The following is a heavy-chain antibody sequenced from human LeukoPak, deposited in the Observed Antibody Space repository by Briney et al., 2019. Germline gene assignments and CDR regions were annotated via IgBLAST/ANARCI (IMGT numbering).Heavy chain of an antibody. J-gene: IGHJ6*03. CDR1: GYSISSGYY. Sequence: SETLSLTCTVSGYSISSGYYWGWIRQPPGKGLEWIGSIYHSGSTYYNPSLKSRVTISVDTSKNQFSLKLSSVTAADTAVYYCARHGHYDFWRELYYYYYYMDVWGKGTTVTVSS. V-gene: IGHV4-38-2*02. CDR2: IYHSGST. CDR3: ARHGHYDFWRELYYYYYYMDV. D-gene: IGHD3-3*01.